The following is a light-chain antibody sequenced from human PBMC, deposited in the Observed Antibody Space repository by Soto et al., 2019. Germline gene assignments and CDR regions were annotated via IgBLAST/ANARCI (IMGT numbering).Light chain of an antibody. CDR3: CSYAGGDTMI. CDR1: SSNVGSYNL. V-gene: IGLV2-23*01. CDR2: EAS. J-gene: IGLJ2*01. Sequence: ALTQPASVSGSPGQSITISCTGTSSNVGSYNLVSWYQQHPGEAPKLMIFEASKRPSGVSNRFSGSKSGNTASLTISGLQAEDEADYYCCSYAGGDTMIFGGGTKLTVL.